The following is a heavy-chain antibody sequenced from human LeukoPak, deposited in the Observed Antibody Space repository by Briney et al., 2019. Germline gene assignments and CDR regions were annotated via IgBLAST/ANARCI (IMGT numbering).Heavy chain of an antibody. D-gene: IGHD5-18*01. Sequence: SETLSLTCTVSGGSISSGDYYWSWIRQPPGKGLEWIGYIYYSGSTYYNPSLKSRVTISIDTSKNQFSLRLSSVTAADTAVYYCARGAAGYSYGWGQGTLVTVSS. CDR2: IYYSGST. CDR1: GGSISSGDYY. J-gene: IGHJ4*02. V-gene: IGHV4-30-4*02. CDR3: ARGAAGYSYG.